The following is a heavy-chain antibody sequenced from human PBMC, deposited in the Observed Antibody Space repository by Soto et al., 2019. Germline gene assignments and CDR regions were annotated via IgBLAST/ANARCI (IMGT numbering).Heavy chain of an antibody. Sequence: GGSLRLSCAASGFTFSSYAMTWVRQAPGKGLERVSAIDDSGAYIYYADAVKGRFTTSRDNSKNTLYLQMNNLRSVDTAVYYCAKMWEPHGLPVDYWGQGTLVTVSS. CDR2: IDDSGAYI. CDR3: AKMWEPHGLPVDY. D-gene: IGHD1-26*01. V-gene: IGHV3-23*01. CDR1: GFTFSSYA. J-gene: IGHJ4*02.